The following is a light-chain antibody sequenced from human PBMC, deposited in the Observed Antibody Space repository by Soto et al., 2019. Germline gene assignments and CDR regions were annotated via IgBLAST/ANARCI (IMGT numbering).Light chain of an antibody. CDR3: QQYDNSSLT. J-gene: IGKJ4*01. Sequence: DTVLTQSPGTLSLSPGERATLSCRASQSVSSTYLAWYQQKPGQAPRLLIYGASNRATGIPDRFSGSGSGTDFTLTISRLEPEDFAVYYCQQYDNSSLTFGGGTKVDIK. CDR1: QSVSSTY. CDR2: GAS. V-gene: IGKV3-20*01.